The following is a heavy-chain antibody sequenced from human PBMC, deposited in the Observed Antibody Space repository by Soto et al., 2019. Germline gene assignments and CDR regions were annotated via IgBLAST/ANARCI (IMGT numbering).Heavy chain of an antibody. CDR2: IKEGGSGK. V-gene: IGHV3-7*05. CDR1: GFTFSSYW. D-gene: IGHD1-1*01. J-gene: IGHJ4*02. Sequence: EVQLVESGGGLVQPGGSLRLSCAGSGFTFSSYWMSWVRQAPGKGLEWVANIKEGGSGKHCVESVKGRFTISRDNAKNALYLQMNSQRDEDTAVYYGRVNWPLLDYWGQGSLVTVSS. CDR3: RVNWPLLDY.